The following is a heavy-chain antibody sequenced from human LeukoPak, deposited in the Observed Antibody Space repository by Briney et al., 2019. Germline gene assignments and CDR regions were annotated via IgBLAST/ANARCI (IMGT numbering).Heavy chain of an antibody. J-gene: IGHJ6*02. CDR3: ARDSSSWDYYYGMDV. CDR2: INPNSGGT. CDR1: GYTFTSYY. V-gene: IGHV1-2*04. D-gene: IGHD6-13*01. Sequence: ASVKVSCKASGYTFTSYYMHWVRQAPGQGLEWMGWINPNSGGTNYAQKFQGWVTMTRDTSISTAYMELSRLRSDDTAVYYCARDSSSWDYYYGMDVGGQGTTVTVSS.